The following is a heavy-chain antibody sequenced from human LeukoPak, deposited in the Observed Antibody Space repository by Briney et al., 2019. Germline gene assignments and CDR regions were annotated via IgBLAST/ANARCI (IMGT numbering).Heavy chain of an antibody. CDR1: VYPFTPYY. J-gene: IGHJ4*02. V-gene: IGHV1-2*02. CDR3: ARAGVGATDY. CDR2: INPNSGGT. Sequence: ASVKVSSTPSVYPFTPYYMHWVRQSPGQRREWMGWINPNSGGTNYAQKFQGRVTMTRDTSISTAYMELSRLRSDDTAVYYCARAGVGATDYWGQGTLVTVSS. D-gene: IGHD1-26*01.